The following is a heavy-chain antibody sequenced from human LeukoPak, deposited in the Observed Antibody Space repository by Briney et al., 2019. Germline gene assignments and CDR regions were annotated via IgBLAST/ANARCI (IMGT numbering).Heavy chain of an antibody. CDR3: ARGRYCSSTSCVGHDY. V-gene: IGHV4-34*01. J-gene: IGHJ4*02. D-gene: IGHD2-2*01. Sequence: PSETLSLTCAVYGGSFSGYYWSWIRQPPGKGLEWIGEINHSGSTNYNPSLKSRVTISVDTSKNQFSLKLSSVTAADTAVYYCARGRYCSSTSCVGHDYWGQGTLVTVSS. CDR2: INHSGST. CDR1: GGSFSGYY.